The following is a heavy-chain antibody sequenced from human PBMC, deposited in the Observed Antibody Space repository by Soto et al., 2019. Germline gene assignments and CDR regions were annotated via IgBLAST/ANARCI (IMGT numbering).Heavy chain of an antibody. CDR3: ARQVLEGQQLAPYYYYGMDV. Sequence: SETLSLTCTVSGGSISSYYCSWIRQPPGKGLEWIGYIYYSGSTNYNPSLKSRVTISVDTSKNQFSLKLSSVTAADTAVYYCARQVLEGQQLAPYYYYGMDVWGQGTTVTVSS. CDR1: GGSISSYY. V-gene: IGHV4-59*08. J-gene: IGHJ6*02. D-gene: IGHD6-13*01. CDR2: IYYSGST.